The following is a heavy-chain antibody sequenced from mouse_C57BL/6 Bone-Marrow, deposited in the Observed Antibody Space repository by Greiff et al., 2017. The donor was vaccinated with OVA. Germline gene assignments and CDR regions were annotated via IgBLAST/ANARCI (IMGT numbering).Heavy chain of an antibody. J-gene: IGHJ3*01. CDR2: IRSKSNNYAT. Sequence: EVQVVESGGGLVQPKGSLKLSCAASGFSFNTYAMNWVRQAPGKGLERVARIRSKSNNYATYYADSVKDRFTISRDDSESMLYLQMNNLKTEDTAMYYCVRGGYDYSWFAYWGQGTLVTVSA. CDR3: VRGGYDYSWFAY. V-gene: IGHV10-1*01. D-gene: IGHD2-4*01. CDR1: GFSFNTYA.